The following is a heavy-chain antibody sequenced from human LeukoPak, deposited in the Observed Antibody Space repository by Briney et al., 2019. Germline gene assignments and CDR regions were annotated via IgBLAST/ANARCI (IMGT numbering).Heavy chain of an antibody. D-gene: IGHD3-9*01. CDR1: GGSISSYY. Sequence: SETLSLTCTVSGGSISSYYWSWIRQPAGKGLEWIGRIYTSGSTNYNPSLKSRVTMSVDTSKNQFSLKLSSVTAADTAVYYCARVRTYYDILTGYSDSAFDIWGQGTMVTVSS. V-gene: IGHV4-4*07. J-gene: IGHJ3*02. CDR2: IYTSGST. CDR3: ARVRTYYDILTGYSDSAFDI.